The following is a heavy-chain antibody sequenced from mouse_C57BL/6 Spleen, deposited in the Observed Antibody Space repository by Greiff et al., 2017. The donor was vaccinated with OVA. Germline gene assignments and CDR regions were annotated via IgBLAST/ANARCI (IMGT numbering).Heavy chain of an antibody. D-gene: IGHD1-1*01. CDR2: IDPETGGT. Sequence: VQVVESGAELVRPGASVTLSCKASGYTFTDYEMHWVQQTPVHGLDWIGAIDPETGGTAYNQKFKGKAILTADKSSSTAYMELRSLTSEDSAVYYYTRRGSSYRFVFAYWGQGTLVTVSA. J-gene: IGHJ3*01. V-gene: IGHV1-15*01. CDR3: TRRGSSYRFVFAY. CDR1: GYTFTDYE.